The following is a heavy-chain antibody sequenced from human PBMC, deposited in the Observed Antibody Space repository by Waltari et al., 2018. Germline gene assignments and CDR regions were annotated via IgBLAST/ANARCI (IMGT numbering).Heavy chain of an antibody. CDR2: IYYSGST. D-gene: IGHD3-3*01. V-gene: IGHV4-59*01. CDR3: ARAHTYYDFWSGSYYFDY. CDR1: GGSISSYY. J-gene: IGHJ4*02. Sequence: QVQLQESGPGLVKPSETLSLTCTVSGGSISSYYWSWIRQPPGKGLEWIGYIYYSGSTTYNPSLKSRVTRSVDTSKNQFSLKLSSVTAADTAVYYCARAHTYYDFWSGSYYFDYWGQGTLVTVSS.